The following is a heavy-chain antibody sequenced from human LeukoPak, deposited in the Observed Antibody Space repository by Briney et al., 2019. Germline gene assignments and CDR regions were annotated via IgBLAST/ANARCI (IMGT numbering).Heavy chain of an antibody. CDR3: ARDDRDVTTVTTLDY. CDR2: ISSSSSYI. D-gene: IGHD4-11*01. CDR1: GFTFSSYS. Sequence: GGSLRLSCAASGFTFSSYSMNWVRQAPGKGLEWVSSISSSSSYIYYADSVKGRFTISRDNAKNSLYLQMNSLRAEDAAVYYCARDDRDVTTVTTLDYWGQGTLVTVSS. V-gene: IGHV3-21*01. J-gene: IGHJ4*02.